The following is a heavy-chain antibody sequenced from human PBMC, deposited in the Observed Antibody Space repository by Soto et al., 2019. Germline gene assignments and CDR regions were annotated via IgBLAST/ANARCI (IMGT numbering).Heavy chain of an antibody. V-gene: IGHV1-18*01. Sequence: QVQLVQSGAEVKKPGASVKVSCRASGYTFTSYGISWVRQAPGQGLEWMGWISAYNGNTNYAQKLQGRVTMTTDTSTSTAYMELRSLRSDDTAVYYCARDQDPLVRGVGGMDVWGQGTTVTVSS. J-gene: IGHJ6*02. CDR3: ARDQDPLVRGVGGMDV. D-gene: IGHD3-10*01. CDR2: ISAYNGNT. CDR1: GYTFTSYG.